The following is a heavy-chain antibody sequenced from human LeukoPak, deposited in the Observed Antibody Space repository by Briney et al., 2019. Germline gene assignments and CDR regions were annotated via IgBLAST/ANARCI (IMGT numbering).Heavy chain of an antibody. CDR3: ARDFTGESGYSGY. CDR2: INPQGTST. D-gene: IGHD5-12*01. Sequence: GGCLRLSCAASGFTFSSYSMNWVRQAPGRGLEWVSSINPQGTSTWNADSVKGRFTISRDNAKNSLYLQMNSLSAEDTGVYYCARDFTGESGYSGYWGQGTLVTDSS. J-gene: IGHJ4*02. V-gene: IGHV3-21*06. CDR1: GFTFSSYS.